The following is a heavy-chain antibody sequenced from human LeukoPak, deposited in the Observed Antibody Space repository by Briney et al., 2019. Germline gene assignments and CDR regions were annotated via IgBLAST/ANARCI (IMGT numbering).Heavy chain of an antibody. J-gene: IGHJ6*02. CDR3: ARVDRDYYGMDV. Sequence: GASVKVSCKASGGTFSSYAISWVRQAPGQGLEWMGGITPIFGTANYAQKFQGRVTITADESTSTAYMELSSLRSEDTAVYYCARVDRDYYGMDVWGQGTTVTVSS. CDR2: ITPIFGTA. V-gene: IGHV1-69*13. D-gene: IGHD3-10*01. CDR1: GGTFSSYA.